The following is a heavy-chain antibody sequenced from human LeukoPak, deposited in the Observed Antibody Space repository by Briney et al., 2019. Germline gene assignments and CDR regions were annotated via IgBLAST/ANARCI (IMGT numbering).Heavy chain of an antibody. CDR2: IYYSGST. Sequence: SETLSLTCTVSGGSISSSSYYWGWIRQPPGKGLEWIGSIYYSGSTYYNPSLKSRVTISVDTSKNQFSLKLSSVTAADTAVYYCATYDFWSGSPAFDIWGQGTMVTVSS. J-gene: IGHJ3*02. CDR3: ATYDFWSGSPAFDI. CDR1: GGSISSSSYY. D-gene: IGHD3-3*01. V-gene: IGHV4-39*01.